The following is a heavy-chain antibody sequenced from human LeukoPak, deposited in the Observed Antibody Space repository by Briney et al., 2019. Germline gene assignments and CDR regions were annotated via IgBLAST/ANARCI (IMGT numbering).Heavy chain of an antibody. Sequence: ASVKVSCKASGYTFTSYDINWVRQAPGQGLEWMGWISGYNGNTHYAQKLQGSVTMTTDTSTSTAYKELRSLRSDDTAVYYCAKDRSSGSSGDFDYWGQGTLVTVSS. J-gene: IGHJ4*02. CDR2: ISGYNGNT. V-gene: IGHV1-18*01. D-gene: IGHD6-13*01. CDR3: AKDRSSGSSGDFDY. CDR1: GYTFTSYD.